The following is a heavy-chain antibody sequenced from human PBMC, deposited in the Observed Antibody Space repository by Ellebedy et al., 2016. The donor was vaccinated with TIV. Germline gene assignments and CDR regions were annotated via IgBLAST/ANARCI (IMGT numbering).Heavy chain of an antibody. CDR2: IHPGG. J-gene: IGHJ3*02. CDR3: ARDRGPYGGSPNGGAFDI. V-gene: IGHV3-11*01. Sequence: PGGSLRLSCAGSGFILSDYYVAWIRQPPGKGLEFVSYIHPGGSALYSRGRFTCYRDNAENSLYLQLTNLRADDTAIYYCARDRGPYGGSPNGGAFDIWGRGTMVTVSA. CDR1: GFILSDYY. D-gene: IGHD3-10*01.